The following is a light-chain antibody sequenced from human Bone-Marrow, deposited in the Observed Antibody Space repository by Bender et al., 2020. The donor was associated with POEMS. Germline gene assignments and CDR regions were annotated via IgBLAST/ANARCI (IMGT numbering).Light chain of an antibody. Sequence: QSALTQPPSASGSLGQSVTISCTGTYSDIGTYNYVSWYQQHPGKAPKLLIFDVTERPSGVPARFSGSKFGTSASLAISDIQSEDEGDYYCSSWDDSLSGWVFGGGTKLTVL. CDR1: YSDIGTYNY. CDR3: SSWDDSLSGWV. CDR2: DVT. J-gene: IGLJ3*02. V-gene: IGLV2-8*01.